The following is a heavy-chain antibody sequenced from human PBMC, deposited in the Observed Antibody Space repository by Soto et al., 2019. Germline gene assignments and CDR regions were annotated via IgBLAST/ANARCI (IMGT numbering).Heavy chain of an antibody. Sequence: QLQLQESGPGLVKPSETLSLTCTVSGGSISSSSYYWGWIRQPPGKGLEWIGSIYYSGSTYYNPSLKSRVTISVDTSKNQFSLKLSSVTAADTAVYYCARRSFDTAMGYGRNAFDIWCQGTMVTVSS. CDR3: ARRSFDTAMGYGRNAFDI. CDR1: GGSISSSSYY. J-gene: IGHJ3*02. CDR2: IYYSGST. D-gene: IGHD5-18*01. V-gene: IGHV4-39*01.